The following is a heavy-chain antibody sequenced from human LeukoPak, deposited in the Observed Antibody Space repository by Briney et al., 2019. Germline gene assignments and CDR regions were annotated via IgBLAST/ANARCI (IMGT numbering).Heavy chain of an antibody. CDR1: GFTFSSYA. D-gene: IGHD5-18*01. CDR2: ISGSGGST. J-gene: IGHJ4*02. CDR3: AKVYSYGHEAYFDY. Sequence: GGSLRLSCAASGFTFSSYAMSWVRQAPGKGLEWVSAISGSGGSTYYADSVKGRFTISRDNSKNTLYPQMNSLRAEDTAVYYCAKVYSYGHEAYFDYWGQGTLVTVSS. V-gene: IGHV3-23*01.